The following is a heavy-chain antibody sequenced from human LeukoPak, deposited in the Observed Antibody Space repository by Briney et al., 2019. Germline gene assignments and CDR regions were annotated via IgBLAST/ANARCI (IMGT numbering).Heavy chain of an antibody. CDR2: IRYDGSNK. D-gene: IGHD6-13*01. J-gene: IGHJ4*02. V-gene: IGHV3-30*02. Sequence: GGSLRLSCAASGFTFSSYGMHWVRQAPGKGLEWVAFIRYDGSNKYYADSVKGRFTISRDNSKNMLYLQMNSLRAEDTAVYYCAKDARYSSSWYYFDYWGQGTLVTVSS. CDR1: GFTFSSYG. CDR3: AKDARYSSSWYYFDY.